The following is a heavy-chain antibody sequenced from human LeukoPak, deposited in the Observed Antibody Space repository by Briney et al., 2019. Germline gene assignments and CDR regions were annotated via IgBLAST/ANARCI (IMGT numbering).Heavy chain of an antibody. CDR2: ISSSSSTI. D-gene: IGHD2-15*01. CDR3: AREYIVVVVAATPYYYYYGMDV. Sequence: PGGSLRLSCAASGFTFSSYSMNWVRQAPGKGLEWVSYISSSSSTIYYADSVKGRFTISRDNAKNSLYLQMNSLRDEDTAVYYCAREYIVVVVAATPYYYYYGMDVWGQGTTVTVSS. CDR1: GFTFSSYS. V-gene: IGHV3-48*02. J-gene: IGHJ6*02.